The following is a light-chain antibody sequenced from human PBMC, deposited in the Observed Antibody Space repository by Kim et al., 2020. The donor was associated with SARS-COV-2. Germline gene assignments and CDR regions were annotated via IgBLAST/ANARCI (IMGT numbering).Light chain of an antibody. CDR1: QYVSDNY. CDR2: GAS. J-gene: IGKJ2*01. Sequence: WSPGERATLSCRASQYVSDNYLAWFQQKPGQTPRLRIYGASKRATGIPDRFSGSGSGTDFTLTISRLEPEDFAVYYCQQYGSSLYTFGQGTKLEI. V-gene: IGKV3-20*01. CDR3: QQYGSSLYT.